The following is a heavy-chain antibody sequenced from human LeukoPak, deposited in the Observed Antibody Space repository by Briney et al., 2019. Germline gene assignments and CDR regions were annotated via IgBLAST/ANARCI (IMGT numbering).Heavy chain of an antibody. D-gene: IGHD6-19*01. CDR3: AKGVKVGGWVDY. J-gene: IGHJ4*02. V-gene: IGHV3-43*01. Sequence: GGSLRLSCAASGFTFDDYTMHWVRQAPGKGLEWVSLISWDGGSTYYADSVKGRFTISRDNSKNSLYLQMNSLRTEDTALYYCAKGVKVGGWVDYWGQGTLVTVSS. CDR2: ISWDGGST. CDR1: GFTFDDYT.